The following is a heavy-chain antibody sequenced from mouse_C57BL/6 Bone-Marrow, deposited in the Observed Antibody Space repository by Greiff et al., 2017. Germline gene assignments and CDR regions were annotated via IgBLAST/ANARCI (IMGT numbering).Heavy chain of an antibody. CDR2: INPYNGGT. CDR1: GYTFTDYY. CDR3: ARLGYGFAWFAY. J-gene: IGHJ3*01. D-gene: IGHD2-10*02. Sequence: EVQLQQSGPVLVKPGASVKMSCKASGYTFTDYYMNWVKQSHGKSLEWIGVINPYNGGTSYNQKFKGKATLTVDKSSSTAYMELNSLTSEDSAVYYCARLGYGFAWFAYWGQGTLVTVSA. V-gene: IGHV1-19*01.